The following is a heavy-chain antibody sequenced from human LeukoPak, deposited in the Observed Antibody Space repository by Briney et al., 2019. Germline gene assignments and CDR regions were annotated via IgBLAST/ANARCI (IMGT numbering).Heavy chain of an antibody. D-gene: IGHD5-18*01. Sequence: PGGSLRLSCAASGFTFSSYSMNWVRQAPGKGLEWVSSISSGSSYIYYADSVKGRFSVSRDNAKNSLYLQMNSLRAEDTAVYYCARGGVSGYSYGYRDYWGQGTLVTVSS. CDR2: ISSGSSYI. V-gene: IGHV3-21*01. CDR3: ARGGVSGYSYGYRDY. J-gene: IGHJ4*02. CDR1: GFTFSSYS.